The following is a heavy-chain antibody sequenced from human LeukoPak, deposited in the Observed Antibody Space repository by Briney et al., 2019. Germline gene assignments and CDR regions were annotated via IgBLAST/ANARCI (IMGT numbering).Heavy chain of an antibody. J-gene: IGHJ4*02. V-gene: IGHV4-4*07. Sequence: SETLSLTCTVSGASISGYFWSWVRQPAGKGLEWIGRIYSSGTNNYNPSLKSRVTLSLDTPKNHFSLNLTSVTAADTAVYYCAREPTSGREPTSGRPLDYWGQGTLVTVSS. D-gene: IGHD5-12*01. CDR2: IYSSGTN. CDR1: GASISGYF. CDR3: AREPTSGREPTSGRPLDY.